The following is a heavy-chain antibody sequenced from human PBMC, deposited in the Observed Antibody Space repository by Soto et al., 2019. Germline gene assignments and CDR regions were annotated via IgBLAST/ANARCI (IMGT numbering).Heavy chain of an antibody. Sequence: SQTLSLTCAISGDSVSSNTAAWNWIRSSPSRGLEWLGRTYYRSNWRHDYAASVRSRITVNPDTSKNHFSLQLNSVTPDDTAVYYCASYYYVSGDYRSFDYWGQGTLVTVSS. D-gene: IGHD3-10*01. J-gene: IGHJ4*02. CDR1: GDSVSSNTAA. CDR3: ASYYYVSGDYRSFDY. V-gene: IGHV6-1*01. CDR2: TYYRSNWRH.